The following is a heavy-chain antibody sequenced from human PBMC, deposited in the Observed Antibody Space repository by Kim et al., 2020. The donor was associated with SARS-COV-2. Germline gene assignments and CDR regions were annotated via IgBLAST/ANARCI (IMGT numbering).Heavy chain of an antibody. CDR3: ARGRAIAAAGWFDP. CDR2: ITHSGST. CDR1: GGSFSGYY. Sequence: SETLSLTCAVYGGSFSGYYWSWIRQPPGQGLEWIGEITHSGSTNYNPSPKSQVNITVDTSKNQFSLKLSSVTAADTAVYYCARGRAIAAAGWFDPWGQGTLVTVSS. V-gene: IGHV4-34*01. J-gene: IGHJ5*02. D-gene: IGHD6-13*01.